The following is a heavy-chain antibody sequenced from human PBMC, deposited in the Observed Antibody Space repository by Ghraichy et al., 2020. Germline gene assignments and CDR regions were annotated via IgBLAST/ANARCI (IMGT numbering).Heavy chain of an antibody. D-gene: IGHD3-16*01. V-gene: IGHV3-23*01. Sequence: RGSLRLSCAASGFTFSSYAMSWVRQAPGKRLEWVSAISGSGGSTYYADSVKGRFTISRDNSKNTLYLQMNSLRAEDTAVYYCASSMITFGGVTDTYFDYWGQGTLVTVSS. CDR3: ASSMITFGGVTDTYFDY. CDR2: ISGSGGST. CDR1: GFTFSSYA. J-gene: IGHJ4*02.